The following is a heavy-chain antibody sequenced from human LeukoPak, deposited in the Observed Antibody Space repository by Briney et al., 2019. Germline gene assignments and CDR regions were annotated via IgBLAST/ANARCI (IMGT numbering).Heavy chain of an antibody. Sequence: GGSLRLYCAASGFTFRNYGMHCVRQAPGKGLDWVGVIWFDGSNRYYADSVKGRFTISRDNSKNTLYLQVNSVRAEDTAVYYCARDTSGYYDYWGQGALVTVSS. J-gene: IGHJ4*02. CDR2: IWFDGSNR. V-gene: IGHV3-33*08. CDR1: GFTFRNYG. D-gene: IGHD2-15*01. CDR3: ARDTSGYYDY.